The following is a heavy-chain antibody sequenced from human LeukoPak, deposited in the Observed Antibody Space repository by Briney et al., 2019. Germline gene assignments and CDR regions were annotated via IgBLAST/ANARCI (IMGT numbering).Heavy chain of an antibody. Sequence: GGSLRLSCAASGFTFSSYGMHWVRQAPGKGLEWVAFIQGDGSKEDYADSVKGRFTISRDNSKNTLYLQMNSLRADDTAVYYYAKGLSESIYDALDSWGQGTLVTVSS. J-gene: IGHJ4*02. D-gene: IGHD1-26*01. V-gene: IGHV3-30*02. CDR1: GFTFSSYG. CDR3: AKGLSESIYDALDS. CDR2: IQGDGSKE.